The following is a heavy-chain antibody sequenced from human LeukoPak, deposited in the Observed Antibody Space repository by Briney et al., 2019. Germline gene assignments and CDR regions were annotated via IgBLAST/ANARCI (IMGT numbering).Heavy chain of an antibody. V-gene: IGHV3-21*01. CDR2: ITSNGANM. CDR1: GLTFTKYY. CDR3: AREAYGSGNYPFDY. D-gene: IGHD3-10*01. J-gene: IGHJ4*02. Sequence: GGSLRLSCSASGLTFTKYYMNWVRQAPGKGLEWVSSITSNGANMYYADSVKGRFTISRDNAKNSLYLQMNSLRAEDTAVYYCAREAYGSGNYPFDYWGQGTLVTVSS.